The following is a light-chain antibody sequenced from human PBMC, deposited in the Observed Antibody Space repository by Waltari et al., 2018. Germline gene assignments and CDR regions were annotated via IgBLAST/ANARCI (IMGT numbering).Light chain of an antibody. Sequence: QSVLTQAPSVSGTPGQTGTIPCSGGSSNIGNNYVYWYQHLPGTAPKLLRYKNKQRPLGVPVRFYGSNSGTSTTLAISGLRSEDEADYYCAGWDVSRSGWVFGGGTKLTVL. J-gene: IGLJ3*02. CDR3: AGWDVSRSGWV. CDR2: KNK. CDR1: SSNIGNNY. V-gene: IGLV1-47*01.